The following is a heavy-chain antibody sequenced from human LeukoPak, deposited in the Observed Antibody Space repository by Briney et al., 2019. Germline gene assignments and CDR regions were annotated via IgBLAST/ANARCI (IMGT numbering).Heavy chain of an antibody. V-gene: IGHV4-59*08. CDR2: IYYSGST. Sequence: SETLCLTCTASGVSISSYYWSWIRQPPGKGLEWIGYIYYSGSTNYNPSLKSRVTISVDTSKNQFSLKLSSVTAADTAVYYCARSIAAAGTWFDPWGQGTLVTVSS. D-gene: IGHD6-13*01. CDR3: ARSIAAAGTWFDP. J-gene: IGHJ5*02. CDR1: GVSISSYY.